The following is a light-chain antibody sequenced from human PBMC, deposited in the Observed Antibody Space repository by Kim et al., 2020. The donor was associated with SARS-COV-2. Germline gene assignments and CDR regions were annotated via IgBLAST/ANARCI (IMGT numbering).Light chain of an antibody. CDR3: QKYGTSPQT. V-gene: IGKV3-20*01. Sequence: EIVLTQSPGTLSLSPGEKATLSCRVSQSVSSSYLAWYQQKPGQAPRLLIYGASNWATGIPDRFSGSGSGTDFTLTISGVETEDAAVYDCQKYGTSPQTFGQGRKVYIK. CDR2: GAS. J-gene: IGKJ1*01. CDR1: QSVSSSY.